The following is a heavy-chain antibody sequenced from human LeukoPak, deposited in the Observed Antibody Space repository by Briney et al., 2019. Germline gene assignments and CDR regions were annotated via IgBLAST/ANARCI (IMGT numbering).Heavy chain of an antibody. CDR3: ARVLNWNYEPPHAFDI. D-gene: IGHD1-7*01. CDR1: GYTFTSYD. V-gene: IGHV1-8*01. J-gene: IGHJ3*02. Sequence: ASVKVSCKASGYTFTSYDINWVRQATGQGLEWMGWMNPNSGNTGYAQKFQGRVTMTRNTSISTAYMELSSLRSEDTAVYYCARVLNWNYEPPHAFDIWGQGTMVTVSS. CDR2: MNPNSGNT.